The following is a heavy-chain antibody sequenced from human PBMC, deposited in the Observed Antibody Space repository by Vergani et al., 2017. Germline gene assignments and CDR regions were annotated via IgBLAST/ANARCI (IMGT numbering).Heavy chain of an antibody. V-gene: IGHV1-69*01. Sequence: QVQLVQSGAEVKKPGSSVKVSCKASGGTFSSYAISWVRQAPGQGLEWMGGIIPIFGTANYAQKFQGRVTITADESTSTAYMELSRLRSEDTAVYYCARVDTAMVRADYYYYMDVWGKGTTVTVSS. J-gene: IGHJ6*03. CDR3: ARVDTAMVRADYYYYMDV. CDR2: IIPIFGTA. CDR1: GGTFSSYA. D-gene: IGHD5-18*01.